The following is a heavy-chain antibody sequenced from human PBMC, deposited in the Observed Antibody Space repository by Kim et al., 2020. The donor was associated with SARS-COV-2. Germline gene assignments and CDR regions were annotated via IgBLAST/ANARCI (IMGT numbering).Heavy chain of an antibody. V-gene: IGHV3-33*06. Sequence: GGSLRLSCAASGFTFSSYGMHWVRQAPGKGLEWVAVIWYDGSNKYYADSVKGRFTISRDNSKNTLYLQMNSLRAEDTAVYYCAKDQGYDILTGNWVEVYYYYGMDVWGQGTTVTVSS. CDR1: GFTFSSYG. CDR2: IWYDGSNK. J-gene: IGHJ6*02. D-gene: IGHD3-9*01. CDR3: AKDQGYDILTGNWVEVYYYYGMDV.